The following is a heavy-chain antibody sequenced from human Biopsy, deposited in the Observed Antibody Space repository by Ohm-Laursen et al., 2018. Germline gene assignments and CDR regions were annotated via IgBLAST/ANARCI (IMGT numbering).Heavy chain of an antibody. CDR1: GDTFTTSA. J-gene: IGHJ6*02. CDR3: ASGNIGGVGLDA. D-gene: IGHD3-10*01. Sequence: SSVKVSCKSSGDTFTTSAISWVRQVPGQGLDWMGRIIPILGTVDYGQNFQGRVTIRADTSTTFLELTSLRYDDTAVYYYASGNIGGVGLDAWGLGTTVTVSS. CDR2: IIPILGTV. V-gene: IGHV1-69*04.